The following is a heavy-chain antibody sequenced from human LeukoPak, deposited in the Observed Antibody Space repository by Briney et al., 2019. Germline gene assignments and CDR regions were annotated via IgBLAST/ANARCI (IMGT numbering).Heavy chain of an antibody. V-gene: IGHV3-23*01. J-gene: IGHJ4*02. Sequence: GGSLRLSCSASGFAFDEHGMSWVRQVPGKGLEWVSAISGSGGSTYYADSVKGRFTISRDNSKNTLYLQMNSLRAEDTAVYYCAKGRSPYSSSSGTDYWGQGTLVTVSS. CDR2: ISGSGGST. CDR3: AKGRSPYSSSSGTDY. CDR1: GFAFDEHG. D-gene: IGHD6-6*01.